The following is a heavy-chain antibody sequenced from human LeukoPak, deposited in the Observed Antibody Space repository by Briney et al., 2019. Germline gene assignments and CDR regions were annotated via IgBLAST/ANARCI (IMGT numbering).Heavy chain of an antibody. CDR2: INPNSGGT. V-gene: IGHV1-2*06. CDR1: GYTFTGYY. D-gene: IGHD1-1*01. CDR3: AREATGTTRNFDY. J-gene: IGHJ4*02. Sequence: ASVKVSCKAPGYTFTGYYMHWVRQAPGQGLEWMGRINPNSGGTNYAQKFQGRVTMTRDTSISTAYMELSRLRSDDTAVYYCAREATGTTRNFDYWGQGTLVTVSS.